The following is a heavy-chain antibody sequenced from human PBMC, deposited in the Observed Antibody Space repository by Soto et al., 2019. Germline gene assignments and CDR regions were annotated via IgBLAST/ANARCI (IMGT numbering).Heavy chain of an antibody. CDR1: GFTFSSYG. Sequence: QVQLVESGGGVVQPGRSLRLSCAASGFTFSSYGMHWVRQAPGKGLEWVAVISYDGSNKYYADSVKGRFTISRDNSKNTLYLQMNRLRAEDTAVYYCAKVSHQLAGWFDPWGQGTLVTVSS. V-gene: IGHV3-30*18. J-gene: IGHJ5*02. D-gene: IGHD6-13*01. CDR3: AKVSHQLAGWFDP. CDR2: ISYDGSNK.